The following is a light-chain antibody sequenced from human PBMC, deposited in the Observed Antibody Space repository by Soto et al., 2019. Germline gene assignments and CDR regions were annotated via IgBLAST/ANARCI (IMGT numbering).Light chain of an antibody. V-gene: IGKV1-6*01. CDR3: LHDYNYPRT. CDR1: QGIRNY. Sequence: AIQMTQSPSSLSASVGDRVTITCRASQGIRNYLGWYQQKPGKAPKLLIYDASTLQSGVPSRFSGSGSGTDFTLTIDSLQPEDFATYYCLHDYNYPRTFGQGTKVEIK. CDR2: DAS. J-gene: IGKJ1*01.